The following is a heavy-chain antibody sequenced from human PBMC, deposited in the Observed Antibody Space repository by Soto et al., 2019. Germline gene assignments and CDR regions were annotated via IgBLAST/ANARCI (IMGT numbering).Heavy chain of an antibody. CDR1: GFSISINY. V-gene: IGHV3-53*02. J-gene: IGHJ5*02. CDR2: IHSGGNT. Sequence: EVQLVETGGGLIQPGGSLRLSCAASGFSISINYMSWVRQAPGKGLEWVSIIHSGGNTDYADSVKGRFTVSRDNSKNTVYLQMNSLRAEDTAIYYCASIAVAEGFDPWGRGTLVTVSS. D-gene: IGHD6-19*01. CDR3: ASIAVAEGFDP.